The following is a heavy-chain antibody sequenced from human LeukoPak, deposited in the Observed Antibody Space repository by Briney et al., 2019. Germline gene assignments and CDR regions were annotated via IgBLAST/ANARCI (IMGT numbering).Heavy chain of an antibody. CDR3: ARVALVIDYYYYYYMDV. J-gene: IGHJ6*03. CDR2: IKQDGSEK. V-gene: IGHV3-7*01. Sequence: GGTLRLSCAASGFTFSSYGMSWVRQAPGKGLEWVANIKQDGSEKYYVDSVKGRFTISRDNAKNSLYLQMNSLRAEDTAVYYCARVALVIDYYYYYYMDVWGKGTTVTVSS. D-gene: IGHD5-18*01. CDR1: GFTFSSYG.